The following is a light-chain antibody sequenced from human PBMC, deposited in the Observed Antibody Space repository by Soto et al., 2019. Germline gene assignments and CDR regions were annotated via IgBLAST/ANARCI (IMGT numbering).Light chain of an antibody. CDR1: QSVYSN. J-gene: IGKJ4*01. CDR2: DAS. CDR3: QQANSFPLT. V-gene: IGKV3-15*01. Sequence: EIVMPQSPVTLSVSPGERVTLSCRASQSVYSNLAWYQQKPGQAPRLLIYDASARAPAIPARFSGSGSGTDFTLTVSRLQSEDFATYYCQQANSFPLTFGGGTKVEIK.